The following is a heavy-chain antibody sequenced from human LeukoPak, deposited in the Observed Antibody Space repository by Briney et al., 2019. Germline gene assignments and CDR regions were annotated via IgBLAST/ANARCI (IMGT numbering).Heavy chain of an antibody. V-gene: IGHV4-59*01. J-gene: IGHJ4*02. D-gene: IGHD5-12*01. CDR3: ARELVATGVYFDY. CDR1: GGSISSYY. Sequence: PSETLSLTCTVSGGSISSYYWSWIRQPPGKGLEWIGYIYYSGSTNYNPSLKSRVTISVDTSKNQFSLKLSSATAADTAVYYCARELVATGVYFDYWGQGTLVTVPS. CDR2: IYYSGST.